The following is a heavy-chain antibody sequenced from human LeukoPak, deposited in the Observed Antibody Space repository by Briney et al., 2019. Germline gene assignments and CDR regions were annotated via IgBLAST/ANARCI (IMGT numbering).Heavy chain of an antibody. V-gene: IGHV3-30*02. Sequence: GGSLRLSCAASGFIFSTYGMHWVRQAPGKGLEWVAIIQFDGSEKFYADSVKGRFTISRDNSKNTLYLQMNSLRPEDTSVYYCAEDQKLQPFHYWGQGTLVTVSS. J-gene: IGHJ4*02. D-gene: IGHD1-1*01. CDR2: IQFDGSEK. CDR3: AEDQKLQPFHY. CDR1: GFIFSTYG.